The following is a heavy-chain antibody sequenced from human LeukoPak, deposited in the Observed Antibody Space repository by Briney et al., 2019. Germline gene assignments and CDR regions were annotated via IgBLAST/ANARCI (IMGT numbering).Heavy chain of an antibody. V-gene: IGHV3-21*01. CDR2: ISSSSSYI. CDR1: GFTFSSYS. CDR3: ARDRAVPMHYYGIDV. D-gene: IGHD2-2*01. J-gene: IGHJ6*02. Sequence: GGSLRLSCAASGFTFSSYSMNWVRQAPRTGLEWVSSISSSSSYIYYADSAKGRFTISRANAKNSLYLQRNSLRAEDTAVYYCARDRAVPMHYYGIDVWGQGTTVTVS.